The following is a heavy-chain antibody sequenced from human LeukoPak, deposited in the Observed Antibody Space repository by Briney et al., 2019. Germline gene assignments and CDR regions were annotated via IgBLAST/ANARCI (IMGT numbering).Heavy chain of an antibody. J-gene: IGHJ5*02. CDR1: GGSISSYY. Sequence: SETLSLTCTVSGGSISSYYWSWIRQPPGKGLEWIGYIYYSGSTNYNPSLKGQVTISVDTSKNQFSLKLSSVTAADTAVYYCARGWFGETWGQGTLVTVSS. CDR2: IYYSGST. V-gene: IGHV4-59*01. D-gene: IGHD3-10*01. CDR3: ARGWFGET.